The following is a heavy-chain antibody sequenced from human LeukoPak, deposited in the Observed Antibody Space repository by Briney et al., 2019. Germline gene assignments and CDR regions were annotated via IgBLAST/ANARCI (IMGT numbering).Heavy chain of an antibody. CDR3: ARVKYTDSGSSLFGP. Sequence: SETLSLTCTVSGDSISSGGYYWSWIRQPPGKGLEWIGYIYQSGSTYYNPSLKSRVTVSIDRSKNQFSLKLNSVTAADTAVYYCARVKYTDSGSSLFGPWGQGTLVTVSS. CDR2: IYQSGST. V-gene: IGHV4-30-2*01. CDR1: GDSISSGGYY. D-gene: IGHD3-10*01. J-gene: IGHJ5*02.